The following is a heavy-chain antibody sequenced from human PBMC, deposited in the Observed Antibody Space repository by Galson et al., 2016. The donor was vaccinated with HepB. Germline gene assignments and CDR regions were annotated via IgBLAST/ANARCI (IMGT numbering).Heavy chain of an antibody. D-gene: IGHD3-3*01. Sequence: GKGLEWIGFICYSGSTYYNPSLKSRVTISVDTSKNQFSLKLSSVTVADTAVYYCARVGHLDFWSGYYVPPFDYWGQGTLVTVSS. CDR2: ICYSGST. J-gene: IGHJ4*02. V-gene: IGHV4-31*02. CDR3: ARVGHLDFWSGYYVPPFDY.